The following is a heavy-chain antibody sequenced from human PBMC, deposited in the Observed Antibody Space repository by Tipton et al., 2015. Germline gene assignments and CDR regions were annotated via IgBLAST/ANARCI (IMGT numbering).Heavy chain of an antibody. V-gene: IGHV4-38-2*01. CDR1: AYSISTDYY. J-gene: IGHJ3*02. D-gene: IGHD5-12*01. Sequence: TLSLTCAVSAYSISTDYYWVWIRQPPGKGLEWIGTISHSGSTYYNPSLKSRVTVLLDTSKTQFSLSLTSVTAADTAVYYCARVPDSGFDAFDIWGQGTMVTVSS. CDR2: ISHSGST. CDR3: ARVPDSGFDAFDI.